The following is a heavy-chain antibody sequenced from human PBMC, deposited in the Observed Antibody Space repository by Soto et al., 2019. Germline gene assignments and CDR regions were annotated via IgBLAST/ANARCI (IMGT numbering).Heavy chain of an antibody. J-gene: IGHJ3*02. CDR3: ASDWYYYDSSGPDPAAFDI. CDR1: GYTFTSYA. CDR2: INAGNGNT. D-gene: IGHD3-22*01. V-gene: IGHV1-3*01. Sequence: ASVKVSCKASGYTFTSYAMHWVRQAPGQRLEWMGWINAGNGNTKYSQKFQGRVTITRDTSASTAYMELSSLRSEDTAVYYCASDWYYYDSSGPDPAAFDIWGQGTMVTVS.